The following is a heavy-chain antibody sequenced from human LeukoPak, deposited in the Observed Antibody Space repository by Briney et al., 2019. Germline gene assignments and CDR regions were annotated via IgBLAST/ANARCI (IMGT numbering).Heavy chain of an antibody. V-gene: IGHV1-18*01. CDR2: ISGYNGST. Sequence: ASVKVSCKASGYTFTSYGMSWVRQAPGQGLEWMGWISGYNGSTSYAQKLQGRVTMTRDTSTSTAYLELRSLRSDDTAVYYCARAPRRWQWLLRPALDYWGQGTLVTVSS. CDR3: ARAPRRWQWLLRPALDY. CDR1: GYTFTSYG. D-gene: IGHD6-19*01. J-gene: IGHJ4*02.